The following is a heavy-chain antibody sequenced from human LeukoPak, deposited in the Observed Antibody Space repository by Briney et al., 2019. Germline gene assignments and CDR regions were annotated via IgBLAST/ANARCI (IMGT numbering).Heavy chain of an antibody. CDR1: GITFSSHA. Sequence: GGSLRLSCAASGITFSSHAMSWVRQAPGKGLEWVSLISGSGGHTYYGDSVKGRFTISRDNSKNTLYLQMNSLRAEDTAVYYCAKGGEATMRDGYIYYYYYMEVWGRGTTVTVSS. CDR3: AKGGEATMRDGYIYYYYYMEV. D-gene: IGHD5-24*01. V-gene: IGHV3-23*01. CDR2: ISGSGGHT. J-gene: IGHJ6*03.